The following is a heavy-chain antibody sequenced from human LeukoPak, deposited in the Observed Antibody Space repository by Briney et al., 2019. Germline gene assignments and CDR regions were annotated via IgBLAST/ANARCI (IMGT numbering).Heavy chain of an antibody. CDR1: GGSIRSSYYY. Sequence: PSETLSLTCTVSGGSIRSSYYYWGWIRQPPGKGLEWIGSIYDSGSTYYNPSLKSRVTISVDTSKNQFSLKLNSVTAADTAVYYCARSYSSSPQDYWGQGTLVTVSS. CDR3: ARSYSSSPQDY. CDR2: IYDSGST. J-gene: IGHJ4*02. D-gene: IGHD6-13*01. V-gene: IGHV4-39*01.